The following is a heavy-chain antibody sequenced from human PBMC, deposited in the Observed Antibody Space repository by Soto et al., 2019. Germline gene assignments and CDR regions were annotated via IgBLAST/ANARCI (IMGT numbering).Heavy chain of an antibody. V-gene: IGHV3-21*01. D-gene: IGHD6-19*01. Sequence: EVQLVESGGGLVKPGGSLRLSCAASGFTFSSYSMNWVRQAPGKGLEWVSSISSSSSYIYYADSVKGRFTISRDNAKNSRYLQMNSLRAEDTAVYYCARDNIAVAGREIDYWGRGTLVTVSS. CDR3: ARDNIAVAGREIDY. J-gene: IGHJ4*02. CDR2: ISSSSSYI. CDR1: GFTFSSYS.